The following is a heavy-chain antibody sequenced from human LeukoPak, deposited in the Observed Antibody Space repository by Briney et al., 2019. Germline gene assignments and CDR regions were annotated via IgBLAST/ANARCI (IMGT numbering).Heavy chain of an antibody. CDR2: ISGSGGST. V-gene: IGHV3-23*01. Sequence: GGSLRLSCAASGFTFSSYAMSWVRQAPGKGLEWVSAISGSGGSTYYADSVKGRFTISRDNSKNTLYLQMNSLRAEDTAVYYCAKEALIGYSYGSEIDYWGQGALVTVSS. J-gene: IGHJ4*02. D-gene: IGHD5-18*01. CDR3: AKEALIGYSYGSEIDY. CDR1: GFTFSSYA.